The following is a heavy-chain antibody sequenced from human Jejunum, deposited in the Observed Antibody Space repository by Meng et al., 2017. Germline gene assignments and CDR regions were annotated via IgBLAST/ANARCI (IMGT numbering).Heavy chain of an antibody. Sequence: GESLKISCAASGFTFSSSSMSWVRQAPGKGLEWVSTFTGTTTSTYYADSVKGRFTISRDNSKNTLYLQMNSLRAEDTAVYYCAKLTELWGQGTLVTVSS. V-gene: IGHV3-23*01. D-gene: IGHD3-10*01. CDR1: GFTFSSSS. J-gene: IGHJ4*02. CDR3: AKLTEL. CDR2: FTGTTTST.